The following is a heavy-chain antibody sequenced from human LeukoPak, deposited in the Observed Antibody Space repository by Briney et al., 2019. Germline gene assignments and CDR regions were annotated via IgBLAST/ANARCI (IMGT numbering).Heavy chain of an antibody. D-gene: IGHD1-1*01. CDR1: GGSISSRGYY. J-gene: IGHJ4*02. CDR3: ARAVHKYYFDY. CDR2: IYPSGSA. V-gene: IGHV4-61*02. Sequence: PSETLSPTCAVSGGSISSRGYYWTWIRQSAGKGLERIGRIYPSGSANYHPSFKSRVTISLDASKNQFSLKLSSVTAADTALYYCARAVHKYYFDYWGQGTLVTVSS.